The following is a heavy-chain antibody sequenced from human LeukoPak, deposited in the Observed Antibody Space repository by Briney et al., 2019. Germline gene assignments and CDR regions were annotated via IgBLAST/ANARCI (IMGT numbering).Heavy chain of an antibody. CDR2: INRRGHT. D-gene: IGHD2-21*02. V-gene: IGHV3-53*05. CDR3: AKEVDCPSDCLFFHS. J-gene: IGHJ4*02. Sequence: GGSLRLSCTVSGFTVSSNSMSWVRQAPGKGLEWVSLINRRGHTFYADSVKGRFTISRDNGRNSVFLQMNSLRPEDTALYHCAKEVDCPSDCLFFHSWGQGTLVTVSS. CDR1: GFTVSSNS.